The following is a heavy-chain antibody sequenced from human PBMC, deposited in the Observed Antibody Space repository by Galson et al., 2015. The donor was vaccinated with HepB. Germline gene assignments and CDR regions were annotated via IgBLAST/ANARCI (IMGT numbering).Heavy chain of an antibody. D-gene: IGHD6-13*01. J-gene: IGHJ4*02. Sequence: SLRLSCAASGFTFSTYGMHWVRQAPGKGLEWVALILYDGSRTYYADSVKGRFIISRDNSKNTLYLQMNSLRDEDTAVYYCGKDSFESSSWSPCDCWGQGTLVTVSS. V-gene: IGHV3-30*02. CDR2: ILYDGSRT. CDR3: GKDSFESSSWSPCDC. CDR1: GFTFSTYG.